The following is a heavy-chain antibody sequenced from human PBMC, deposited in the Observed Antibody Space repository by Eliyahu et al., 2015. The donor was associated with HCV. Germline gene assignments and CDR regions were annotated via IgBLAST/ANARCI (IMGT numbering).Heavy chain of an antibody. CDR2: IYYSGST. V-gene: IGHV4-59*01. D-gene: IGHD3-3*01. Sequence: QVQLQESGPVLVKPSETLSLTCTVSGGSISSYYWSWIRQPPGKGLEWIGYIYYSGSTDYNPSLKSRATISLDTSKNQFSLKLSSVTAADTAVYYCARTPGNYDFWSGYFDGMDVWGQGTTVTVSS. J-gene: IGHJ6*02. CDR1: GGSISSYY. CDR3: ARTPGNYDFWSGYFDGMDV.